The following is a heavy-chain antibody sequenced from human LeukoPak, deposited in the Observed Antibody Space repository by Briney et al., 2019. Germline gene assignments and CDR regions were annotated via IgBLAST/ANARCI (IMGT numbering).Heavy chain of an antibody. D-gene: IGHD5-12*01. CDR1: GFTFSSYG. Sequence: GGSLRLSCAASGFTFSSYGMHWVRQAPGKGLEWVAVISYDGSNKYYADSVKGRFTISRDNAKNSLYLQMNSLRAEDTAVYYCAKSGGYDLWEVLGYFDYWGQGTLVTVSS. J-gene: IGHJ4*02. CDR2: ISYDGSNK. CDR3: AKSGGYDLWEVLGYFDY. V-gene: IGHV3-30*18.